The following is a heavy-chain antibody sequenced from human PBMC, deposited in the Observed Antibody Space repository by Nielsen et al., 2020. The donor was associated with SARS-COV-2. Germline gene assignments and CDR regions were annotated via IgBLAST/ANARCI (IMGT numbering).Heavy chain of an antibody. CDR2: INPNSGGT. J-gene: IGHJ6*02. V-gene: IGHV1-2*02. D-gene: IGHD4-17*01. Sequence: ASVKVSCKASGYTFTGYYMHWVRQAPGQGLEWMGWINPNSGGTNYAQKFQGRVTITADKSTSTAYMELSSLRSEDTAIYYCAREYYADSVGSYIYGMDVWGQGTTVTVSS. CDR3: AREYYADSVGSYIYGMDV. CDR1: GYTFTGYY.